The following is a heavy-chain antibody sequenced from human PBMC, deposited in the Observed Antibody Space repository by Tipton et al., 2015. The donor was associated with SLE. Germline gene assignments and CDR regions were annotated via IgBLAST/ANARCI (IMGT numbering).Heavy chain of an antibody. Sequence: TLSLTCTVSGGSVKSYYWSWIRQTPGKGLEWIAYIYYTGSTNYNDSLKSRVTIFVDTSKNQFTLQLSSVTAADTAVYYCARDCDFRNAFDLWGRGTLVTVSS. D-gene: IGHD1-14*01. CDR1: GGSVKSYY. V-gene: IGHV4-59*02. CDR2: IYYTGST. CDR3: ARDCDFRNAFDL. J-gene: IGHJ2*01.